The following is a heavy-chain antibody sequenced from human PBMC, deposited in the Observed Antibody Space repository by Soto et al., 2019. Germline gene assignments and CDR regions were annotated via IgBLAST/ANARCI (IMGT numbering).Heavy chain of an antibody. Sequence: GGSARLSCAASGFSVSGWYMDWVRQAPGKGLEWVARLKDRSQNYATEYAASVKGRFTVSRHPSQNSIFLQMNSLKIEDTAVYYCAREGDARWLDSWGQGTLVTVS. J-gene: IGHJ5*01. V-gene: IGHV3-72*01. CDR2: LKDRSQNYAT. CDR1: GFSVSGWY. CDR3: AREGDARWLDS. D-gene: IGHD1-26*01.